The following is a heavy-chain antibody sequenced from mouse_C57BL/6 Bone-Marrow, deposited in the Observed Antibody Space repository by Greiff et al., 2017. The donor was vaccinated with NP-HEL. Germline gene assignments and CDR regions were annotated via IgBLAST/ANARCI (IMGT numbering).Heavy chain of an antibody. Sequence: EVMLVESGPGLAKPSQTLSLTCSVTGYSITSDYWNWIRKFPGNKLEYMGYISYSGSTYYNPSLKSRISITRDTSKTQYYLQLNSVTTEDTATDYCARSPYLLWYSFDYWGQGTTLTVAS. V-gene: IGHV3-8*01. CDR1: GYSITSDY. CDR3: ARSPYLLWYSFDY. D-gene: IGHD2-1*01. CDR2: ISYSGST. J-gene: IGHJ2*01.